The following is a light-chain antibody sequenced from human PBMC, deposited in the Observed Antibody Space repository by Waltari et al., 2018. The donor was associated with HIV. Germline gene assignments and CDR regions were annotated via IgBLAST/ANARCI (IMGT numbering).Light chain of an antibody. J-gene: IGLJ2*01. V-gene: IGLV3-1*01. CDR3: QAWDRSVI. CDR1: TLGGKS. Sequence: SFELTQLPSLCVSPAKPASITCTGYTLGGKSASWYQQKPDQSPVLFVDEDNQRPSGIPERFSGSNSGKTATLTISGTQALDEADDYCQAWDRSVIFGGGTKLTVL. CDR2: EDN.